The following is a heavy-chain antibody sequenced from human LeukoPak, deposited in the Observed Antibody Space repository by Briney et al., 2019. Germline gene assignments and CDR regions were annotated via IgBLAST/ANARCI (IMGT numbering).Heavy chain of an antibody. CDR1: VYTFTSYA. J-gene: IGHJ4*02. CDR2: INDGNGNT. D-gene: IGHD3-22*01. CDR3: ARFGGDDYYDSSGSDY. V-gene: IGHV1-3*01. Sequence: ASVKVSCKASVYTFTSYAMHWVRQAPGQRLEWMGWINDGNGNTKYSQKFQGRVTITRDTSASTDYMELSSLRSEDTVVYYCARFGGDDYYDSSGSDYWGQGTLVTVSS.